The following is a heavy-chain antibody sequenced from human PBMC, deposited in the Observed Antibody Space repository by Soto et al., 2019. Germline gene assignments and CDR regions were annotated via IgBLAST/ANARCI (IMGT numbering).Heavy chain of an antibody. D-gene: IGHD3-22*01. J-gene: IGHJ4*02. CDR2: ISYDGSNK. CDR3: ATTLGRSSGYALYYFDY. V-gene: IGHV3-30*19. Sequence: QPGGSLRLSCAASGFTFSSYGMHWVRQAPGKGLEWVVVISYDGSNKYYADSVKGRFTISRDNSKNTLYLQMNSLRAEDTVVYYCATTLGRSSGYALYYFDYWGQGTLVTVSS. CDR1: GFTFSSYG.